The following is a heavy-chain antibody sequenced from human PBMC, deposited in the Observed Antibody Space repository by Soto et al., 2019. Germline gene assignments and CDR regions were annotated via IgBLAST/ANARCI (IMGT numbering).Heavy chain of an antibody. V-gene: IGHV1-46*01. J-gene: IGHJ4*02. Sequence: QVQLVQSGAEVKKPGASVKISCKASGYGFTSFYLHWVRQAPGQGLEWMGVINPSGGGTTYTQKFQGRVTMSRDSSTSTAYIELSSLTSEDTAVYYCTGALSVSGSYAFGYWGQGTLVAVSS. CDR3: TGALSVSGSYAFGY. CDR2: INPSGGGT. CDR1: GYGFTSFY. D-gene: IGHD3-10*01.